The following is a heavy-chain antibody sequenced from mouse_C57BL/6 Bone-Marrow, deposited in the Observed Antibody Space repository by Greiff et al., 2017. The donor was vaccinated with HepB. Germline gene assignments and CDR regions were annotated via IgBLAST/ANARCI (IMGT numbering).Heavy chain of an antibody. CDR2: IDPENGDT. V-gene: IGHV14-4*01. J-gene: IGHJ3*01. Sequence: VHVKQSGAELVRPGASVKLSCTASGFNIKDDYMHWVKQRPEQGLEWIGWIDPENGDTEYASKFQGKATITADTSSNTAYLQLSSLTSEDTAVYYCTTLATLAYWGQGTLVTVSA. D-gene: IGHD1-1*01. CDR1: GFNIKDDY. CDR3: TTLATLAY.